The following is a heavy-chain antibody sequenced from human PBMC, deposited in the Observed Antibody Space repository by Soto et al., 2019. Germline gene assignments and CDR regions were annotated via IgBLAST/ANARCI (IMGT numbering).Heavy chain of an antibody. CDR2: ISYDGSNK. Sequence: GGSLRLSCAASGFTFSSYAMHWVRQAPGKGLEWVAVISYDGSNKYYADSVKGRFTISRDNSKNTLYLQMNSLRAEDTAVYYCARDSPPYYDFWSGLLDDYWGQGTLVTVSS. CDR3: ARDSPPYYDFWSGLLDDY. D-gene: IGHD3-3*01. J-gene: IGHJ4*02. CDR1: GFTFSSYA. V-gene: IGHV3-30-3*01.